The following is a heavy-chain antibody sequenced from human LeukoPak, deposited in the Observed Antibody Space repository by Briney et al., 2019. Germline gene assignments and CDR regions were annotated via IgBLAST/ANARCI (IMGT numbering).Heavy chain of an antibody. J-gene: IGHJ4*02. V-gene: IGHV5-51*01. CDR2: IYPGDSDT. CDR1: GYSFTSYW. Sequence: GESLKISCKGSGYSFTSYWIGWVRQMPGKGLEWMGIIYPGDSDTRYSPSFQGQVTISADKSISTAYLQWSSLKASDTAMYYCARTYYYDSSGYNHGPFDYWGQGTLVTVSS. CDR3: ARTYYYDSSGYNHGPFDY. D-gene: IGHD3-22*01.